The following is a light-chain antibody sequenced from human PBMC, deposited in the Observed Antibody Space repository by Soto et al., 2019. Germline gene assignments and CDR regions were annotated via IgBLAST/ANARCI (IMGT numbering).Light chain of an antibody. Sequence: ILMTQSPSSLSASVGDRVTITCRASQSVSSYLNWYQQKPGRAPKLLISAASTLQSGVPSRFSGSGSGTDFTLTISCLQPEDFATYYCQQSYSTPLGFGQGTRLEIK. CDR1: QSVSSY. CDR3: QQSYSTPLG. CDR2: AAS. J-gene: IGKJ5*01. V-gene: IGKV1-39*01.